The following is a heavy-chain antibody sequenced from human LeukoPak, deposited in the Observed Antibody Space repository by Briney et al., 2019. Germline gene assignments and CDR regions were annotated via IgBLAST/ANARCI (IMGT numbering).Heavy chain of an antibody. CDR3: ARDSKAFDI. V-gene: IGHV3-7*03. J-gene: IGHJ3*02. CDR1: GFTVSSYW. CDR2: IKQDGSEK. Sequence: GGSLRLSCAASGFTVSSYWMSWVRQAPGKGLERVANIKQDGSEKYYVDSVKGRFTISRDNAKNSLYLQMNSLRAEDTAVYYCARDSKAFDIWGQGTMVTVSS.